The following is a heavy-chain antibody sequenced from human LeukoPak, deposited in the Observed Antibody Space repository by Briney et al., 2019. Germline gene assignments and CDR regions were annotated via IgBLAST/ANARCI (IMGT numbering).Heavy chain of an antibody. V-gene: IGHV3-30*03. CDR1: GFTFSSYG. CDR2: ISYDGSNK. J-gene: IGHJ4*02. D-gene: IGHD5-24*01. Sequence: GGSLRLSCAASGFTFSSYGMHWVRQAPGKGLEWVAVISYDGSNKYYADSVRGRFTISRDNSKNTLYLQMNSLRAEDTAVYYCASPSGGSNTFDYWGQGTLVTVSS. CDR3: ASPSGGSNTFDY.